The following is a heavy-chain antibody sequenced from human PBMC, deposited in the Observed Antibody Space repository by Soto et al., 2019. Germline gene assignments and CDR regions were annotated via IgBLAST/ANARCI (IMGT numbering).Heavy chain of an antibody. CDR3: ARDRSPGRSIGNRYGYGYYFDY. CDR1: GGSISSGGYY. Sequence: QVQLQESGPGLVKPSQTLSLTCTVSGGSISSGGYYWSWIRQHPGKGMEWIGYIYYSGSTYYNPSLKSRVTKPVDTSKNQFALKLSSVTAADTAVYYCARDRSPGRSIGNRYGYGYYFDYWGQGTLVTVSS. D-gene: IGHD5-18*01. J-gene: IGHJ4*02. V-gene: IGHV4-31*03. CDR2: IYYSGST.